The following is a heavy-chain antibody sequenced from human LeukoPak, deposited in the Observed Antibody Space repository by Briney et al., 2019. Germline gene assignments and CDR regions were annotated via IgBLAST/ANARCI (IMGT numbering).Heavy chain of an antibody. CDR2: ISGGGNT. V-gene: IGHV3-66*01. D-gene: IGHD5-24*01. CDR1: GFTGSSNY. J-gene: IGHJ6*02. CDR3: GSRDKGYYYGLDV. Sequence: SGGSLRLSCVASGFTGSSNYMSWVRQAPGKGLEWVSIISGGGNTYYADSVKDRFTISRDNSKSTLYLQMKSLRAEDTAVYYCGSRDKGYYYGLDVWGQGITVTVSS.